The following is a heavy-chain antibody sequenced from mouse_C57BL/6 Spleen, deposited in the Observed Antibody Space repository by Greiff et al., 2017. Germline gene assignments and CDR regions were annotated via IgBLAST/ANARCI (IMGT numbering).Heavy chain of an antibody. Sequence: VQLQQPGTELVKPGASVKLSCKASGYTFTSYWMHWVKQRPGQGLEWIGNINPSNGGTNYNEKFKSKATLTVDKSSSTAYMQLSSLTSEDSAVYYCARWGSMVTTDYAMDYWGQGTSVTVSS. D-gene: IGHD2-2*01. J-gene: IGHJ4*01. CDR3: ARWGSMVTTDYAMDY. V-gene: IGHV1-53*01. CDR2: INPSNGGT. CDR1: GYTFTSYW.